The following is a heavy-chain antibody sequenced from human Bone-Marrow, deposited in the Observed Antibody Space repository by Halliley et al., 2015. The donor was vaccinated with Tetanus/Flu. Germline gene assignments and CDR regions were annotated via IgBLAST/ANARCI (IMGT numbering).Heavy chain of an antibody. CDR3: ARRDHFYYYGMDV. V-gene: IGHV4-4*02. Sequence: LGGLGDIFHRGGANPNPPLKSRVTISLDKSKNQFSLTLTSLTAADTAVYYCARRDHFYYYGMDVWSQGTTVTVSS. CDR2: IFHRGGA. J-gene: IGHJ6*02.